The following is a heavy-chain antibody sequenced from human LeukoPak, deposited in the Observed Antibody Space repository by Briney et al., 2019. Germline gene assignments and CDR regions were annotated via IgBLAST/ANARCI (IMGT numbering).Heavy chain of an antibody. V-gene: IGHV3-7*01. Sequence: ETLSLTCAVYGGSFSGYYWSWIRQAPGKGLEWVANIKQDGSEKYYVDSVKGRFTISRDNTKNSLYLQMNSLRAEDTAVYYCARDHCSSTSCYTGYWGQGTLVTVSS. CDR3: ARDHCSSTSCYTGY. CDR2: IKQDGSEK. J-gene: IGHJ4*02. CDR1: GGSFSGYY. D-gene: IGHD2-2*02.